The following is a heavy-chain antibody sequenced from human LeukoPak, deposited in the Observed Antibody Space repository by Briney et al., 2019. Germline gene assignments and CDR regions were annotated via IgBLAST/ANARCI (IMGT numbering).Heavy chain of an antibody. CDR3: ARVWRLKYYFDY. CDR2: IYYSGST. V-gene: IGHV4-39*07. Sequence: PSETLSLTCTVSGGSISSSSYYWGWIRQPPGKGLEWIGSIYYSGSTYYNPSLKSRVTISVDTSKNQFSLKLSSVTAADTAVYYCARVWRLKYYFDYWGQGTLVTVSS. CDR1: GGSISSSSYY. D-gene: IGHD2-21*01. J-gene: IGHJ4*02.